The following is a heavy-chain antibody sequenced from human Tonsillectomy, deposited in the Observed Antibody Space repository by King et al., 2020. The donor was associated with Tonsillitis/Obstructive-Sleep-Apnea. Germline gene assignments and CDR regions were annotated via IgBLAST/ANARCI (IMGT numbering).Heavy chain of an antibody. J-gene: IGHJ6*03. CDR3: VKGYSSYYYYYMDV. CDR1: GVGVSSCA. V-gene: IGHV3-64D*06. CDR2: ISSNGGST. D-gene: IGHD5-18*01. Sequence: GGGGGGRGGARRVCWWASGVGVSSCARRWVGQAPGKGLEYVSAISSNGGSTYYADSVKGRVTISRDNSKNTLYLQMSSLRAEDTAVYYCVKGYSSYYYYYMDVWGKGTTVTVSS.